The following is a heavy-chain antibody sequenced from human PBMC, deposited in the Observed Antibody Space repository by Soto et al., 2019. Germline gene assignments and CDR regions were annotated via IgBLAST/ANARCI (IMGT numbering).Heavy chain of an antibody. Sequence: QVQLVQSGAEVKKPGSSVKVSCKASGGTFSSYAISWVRQAPGQGLEWMGGIIPIFGTANYAQKFQGRVTITADESTSPAYMELSSLRSEDTAVYYCARGAYSSGWYRGPTDYWGQGTLVTVSS. CDR1: GGTFSSYA. V-gene: IGHV1-69*01. CDR3: ARGAYSSGWYRGPTDY. J-gene: IGHJ4*02. D-gene: IGHD6-19*01. CDR2: IIPIFGTA.